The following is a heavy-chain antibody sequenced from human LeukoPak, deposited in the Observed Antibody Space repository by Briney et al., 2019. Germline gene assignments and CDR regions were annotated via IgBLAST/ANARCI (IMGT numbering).Heavy chain of an antibody. D-gene: IGHD5-24*01. J-gene: IGHJ4*02. CDR3: ARHLGWLQLRIFDY. CDR2: IYYSGST. Sequence: SETLSLTCTVSGYSISSGYYWGWIRQPPGKGLEWIGYIYYSGSTNYNPSLKSRVTISVDTSKNQFSLKLSSVTAADTAVYYCARHLGWLQLRIFDYWGQGTLVTVSS. CDR1: GYSISSGYY. V-gene: IGHV4-38-2*02.